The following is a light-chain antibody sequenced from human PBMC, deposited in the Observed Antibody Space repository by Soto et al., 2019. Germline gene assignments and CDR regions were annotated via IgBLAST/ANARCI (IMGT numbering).Light chain of an antibody. CDR2: KAS. CDR1: QSISAW. CDR3: QQYNDYSWT. J-gene: IGKJ1*01. V-gene: IGKV1-5*03. Sequence: EIQMTQSPSTLSASVGDRFSINCVASQSISAWLAWYQQKPGKAPRLLIYKASTLEIGVTSRFSGSGSGTEFTLTISSLQPDDVATYYCQQYNDYSWTVGQGTKVEIK.